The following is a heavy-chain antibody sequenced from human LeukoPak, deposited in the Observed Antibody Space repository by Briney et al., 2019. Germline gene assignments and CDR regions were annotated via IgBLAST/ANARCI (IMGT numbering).Heavy chain of an antibody. D-gene: IGHD3-3*01. CDR3: ARGHFGVVTGY. CDR1: GFTFSSFS. V-gene: IGHV3-21*01. J-gene: IGHJ4*02. Sequence: PGGSLRLSCAASGFTFSSFSMNWVRQAPGEGLEWVSSISSSSSYIYYAGSGKGRFTISRDNAKNSLYLQMNSLRAEDTAVYYCARGHFGVVTGYWGQGTLVTVSS. CDR2: ISSSSSYI.